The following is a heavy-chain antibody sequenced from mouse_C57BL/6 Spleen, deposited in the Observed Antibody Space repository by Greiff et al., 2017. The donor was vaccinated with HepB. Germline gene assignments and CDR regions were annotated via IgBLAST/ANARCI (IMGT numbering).Heavy chain of an antibody. V-gene: IGHV5-9*01. Sequence: EVQLVESGGGLVKPGGSLKLSCAASGFTFSSYTMSWVRQTPEKRLEWVATISGGGGNTYYPDSVKGRFTISRDNAKNTLYLQMSSLRSEDTALYYCARGFDGYYGVGYFDVWGTGTTVTVSS. J-gene: IGHJ1*03. CDR2: ISGGGGNT. D-gene: IGHD2-3*01. CDR1: GFTFSSYT. CDR3: ARGFDGYYGVGYFDV.